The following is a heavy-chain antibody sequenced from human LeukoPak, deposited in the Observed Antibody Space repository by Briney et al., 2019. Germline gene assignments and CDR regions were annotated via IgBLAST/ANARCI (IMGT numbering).Heavy chain of an antibody. CDR1: GFTFSSYG. V-gene: IGHV3-30*18. Sequence: GGSLRLSCAASGFTFSSYGMHWVRQAPGKGLEWVAVISYDGSNKYYADSVKGRFTISRDNSENTLYLQMNSLRAEDTAVYYCAKNYGSGSRLYNWFDPWGQGTLVTVSS. CDR2: ISYDGSNK. D-gene: IGHD3-10*01. CDR3: AKNYGSGSRLYNWFDP. J-gene: IGHJ5*02.